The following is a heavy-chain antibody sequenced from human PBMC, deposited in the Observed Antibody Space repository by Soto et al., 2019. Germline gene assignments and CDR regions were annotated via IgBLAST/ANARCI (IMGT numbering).Heavy chain of an antibody. D-gene: IGHD6-13*01. J-gene: IGHJ4*02. CDR2: ISSNGGST. V-gene: IGHV3-64*01. CDR3: ARVIPAAGSDY. CDR1: GFTFSNYA. Sequence: SGGSLRLSCAASGFTFSNYAMHWVRQAPGKGLEYVSAISSNGGSTYYANSVRGRFTISRDNSKNTLYLQMGSLRAEDMAVYYCARVIPAAGSDYWGQGTLVTVSS.